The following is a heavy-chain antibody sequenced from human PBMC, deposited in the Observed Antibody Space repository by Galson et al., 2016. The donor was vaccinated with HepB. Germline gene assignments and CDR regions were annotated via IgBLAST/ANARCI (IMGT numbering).Heavy chain of an antibody. D-gene: IGHD2-21*01. CDR1: GYTFTSYY. CDR2: INPDGGTT. J-gene: IGHJ3*02. CDR3: ARPPTLIATRHSYAFDI. V-gene: IGHV1-46*01. Sequence: SVKVSCKASGYTFTSYYIHWVRQAPGQGLEWMGIINPDGGTTKYAQKFQGRVTMTRDTSTSTVYMELSSLRFEDTAVYYCARPPTLIATRHSYAFDIWGQGTMVTVSS.